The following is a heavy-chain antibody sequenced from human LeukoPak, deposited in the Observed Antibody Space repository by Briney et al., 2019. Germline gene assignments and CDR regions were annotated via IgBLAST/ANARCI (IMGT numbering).Heavy chain of an antibody. V-gene: IGHV3-23*01. J-gene: IGHJ3*02. Sequence: GGSLRLSCAASGFTFSSYAMSWVRQAPEKGLEWVSAISGSGGRIYYGASVKGRFTISRDNSKNTLYLQMNSLRAEDTAVYYCAKGISDAFDIWGQGTMVTVSS. CDR1: GFTFSSYA. CDR3: AKGISDAFDI. CDR2: ISGSGGRI. D-gene: IGHD1-14*01.